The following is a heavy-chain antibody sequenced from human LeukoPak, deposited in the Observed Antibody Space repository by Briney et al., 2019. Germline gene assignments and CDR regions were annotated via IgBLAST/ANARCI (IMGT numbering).Heavy chain of an antibody. CDR2: TYYKSKWYN. V-gene: IGHV6-1*01. CDR1: GDSVSSNSAA. J-gene: IGHJ6*02. CDR3: ARTTLVRGVIKDSYYYAMDV. Sequence: SQTLSLTYAISGDSVSSNSAAWNWIRQSPSKGLEWLGRTYYKSKWYNDYAVSVKSRIIINPDTSKNQFSLQLNSVTPEDTAVYFCARTTLVRGVIKDSYYYAMDVWGQGTTVTVSS. D-gene: IGHD3-10*01.